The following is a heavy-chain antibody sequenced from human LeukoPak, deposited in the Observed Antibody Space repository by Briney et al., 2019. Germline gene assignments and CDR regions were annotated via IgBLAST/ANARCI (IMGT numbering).Heavy chain of an antibody. V-gene: IGHV2-70*04. D-gene: IGHD5-18*01. CDR3: ARGRGYSYGYAFDI. Sequence: SGPTLVNPTQTLTLSCTFSGFSLSTSGMRVSWIRQPPGKALEWLARSDWDEDKFYSTSLKTRLTISKDTSKNQVVLTMTNMDPVDTATYYCARGRGYSYGYAFDIWGQGTTVTVSS. CDR1: GFSLSTSGMR. CDR2: SDWDEDK. J-gene: IGHJ3*02.